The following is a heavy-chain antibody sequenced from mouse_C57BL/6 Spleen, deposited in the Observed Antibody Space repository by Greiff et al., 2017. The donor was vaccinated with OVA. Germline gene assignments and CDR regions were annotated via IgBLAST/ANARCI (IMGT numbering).Heavy chain of an antibody. D-gene: IGHD4-1*01. CDR1: GYTFTGYW. Sequence: QVQLQQSGAELMKPGASVKLSCKATGYTFTGYWIEWVKQRPGHGLEWIGAILPGSGSTNYNEKFTGKATFTADTSSNTDYMQLSSLTTEDSTIYYCAREGNWARIMDYWGQGTSGTVSS. CDR3: AREGNWARIMDY. J-gene: IGHJ4*01. CDR2: ILPGSGST. V-gene: IGHV1-9*01.